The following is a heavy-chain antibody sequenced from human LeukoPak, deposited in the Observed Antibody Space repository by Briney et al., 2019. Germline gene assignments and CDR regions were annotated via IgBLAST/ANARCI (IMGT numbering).Heavy chain of an antibody. J-gene: IGHJ5*02. V-gene: IGHV4-39*01. CDR3: ARQYDFWSGYRNWFDP. CDR1: GGSISSSSYY. D-gene: IGHD3-3*01. Sequence: SETLSLTCTVSGGSISSSSYYWGWIRQPPGTGLEWIGSIYYSGSTYYNPSLKSRVTISVDTSKNQFSLKLSSVTAADTAVYYCARQYDFWSGYRNWFDPWGQGTLVTVSS. CDR2: IYYSGST.